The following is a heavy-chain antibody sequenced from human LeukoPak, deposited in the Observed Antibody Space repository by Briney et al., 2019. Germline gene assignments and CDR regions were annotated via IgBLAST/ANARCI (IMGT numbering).Heavy chain of an antibody. CDR1: GYTFTGYY. D-gene: IGHD2-2*02. Sequence: SSVKVSFKASGYTFTGYYMHWVRQAPGQGLEWMEWINPKSGGTNYAQKFQGRVTMTRDTSISTAYMELSRLRSDDTAVYYCARDPCSSTSCYKGYNWFDPWGQGTLVTVSS. CDR3: ARDPCSSTSCYKGYNWFDP. CDR2: INPKSGGT. V-gene: IGHV1-2*02. J-gene: IGHJ5*02.